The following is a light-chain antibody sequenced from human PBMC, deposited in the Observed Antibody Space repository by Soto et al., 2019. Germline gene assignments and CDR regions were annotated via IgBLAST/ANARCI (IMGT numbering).Light chain of an antibody. V-gene: IGKV3-15*01. J-gene: IGKJ1*01. CDR1: QSVSSN. Sequence: IVLMQSPAALSVSPGERATLSCRASQSVSSNLAWYQQKPGQAPRLLIYGASTRATGIPARFSGSGSGTEFTLTISSLQSEDFAVYYCQQYNNWRETFGQGTKVDIK. CDR2: GAS. CDR3: QQYNNWRET.